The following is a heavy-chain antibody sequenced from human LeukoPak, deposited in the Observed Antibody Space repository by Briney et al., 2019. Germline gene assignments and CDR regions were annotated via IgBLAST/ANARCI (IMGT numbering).Heavy chain of an antibody. V-gene: IGHV3-53*05. D-gene: IGHD6-6*01. J-gene: IGHJ6*03. CDR2: IYSGGKT. CDR3: ARDSSSPYYYYYMDV. CDR1: GFTVSSNY. Sequence: PGGSLRLSCAASGFTVSSNYMSWVRQAPGKGLEWVSVIYSGGKTYYADSVKGRFTISRDNSKNTLYLQMNSLRAEDTAVYYCARDSSSPYYYYYMDVWGKGTTVTVSS.